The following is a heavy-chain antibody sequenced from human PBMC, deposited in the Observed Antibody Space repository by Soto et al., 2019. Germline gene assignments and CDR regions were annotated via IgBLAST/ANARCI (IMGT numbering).Heavy chain of an antibody. Sequence: QVQLVQSGAEVKKPGSSVKVSCKASGGTFSNYAISWVRQDPGQGLKWMGGIIPIFGTANYAQKFQGRVTITADESTSTAYMELSSLRSEDTAVYYCARVKAAAGVWAGGFDYWGQGTLVTVSS. D-gene: IGHD6-13*01. J-gene: IGHJ4*02. CDR1: GGTFSNYA. CDR2: IIPIFGTA. CDR3: ARVKAAAGVWAGGFDY. V-gene: IGHV1-69*01.